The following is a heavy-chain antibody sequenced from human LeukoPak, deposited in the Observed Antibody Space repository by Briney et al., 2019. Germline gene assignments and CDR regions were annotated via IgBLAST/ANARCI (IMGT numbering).Heavy chain of an antibody. D-gene: IGHD3-3*01. CDR3: VKFGYTIFGVVTAATWSDY. V-gene: IGHV3-64D*09. J-gene: IGHJ4*02. CDR1: GFTFSSYA. Sequence: PGGSLRLSCSASGFTFSSYAMHWVRQAPGKGLEYVSAISSNGGSTYYADSVKGRFTISRDNSKNTLYLQMSSLRAEDTAVYYCVKFGYTIFGVVTAATWSDYWGQGTLVTVSS. CDR2: ISSNGGST.